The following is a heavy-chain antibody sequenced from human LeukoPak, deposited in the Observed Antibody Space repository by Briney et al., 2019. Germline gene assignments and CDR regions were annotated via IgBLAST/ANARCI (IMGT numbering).Heavy chain of an antibody. J-gene: IGHJ6*03. CDR3: AKSLGDYYYYYYIDV. Sequence: PGGSLRLSCVASGFTFSTYGMHWVRQAPGKGLEWVAVISYDGSNKYYVDSVKGRFTVSRDNSKNTLYLQMNSLRGEDTAVYYCAKSLGDYYYYYYIDVWGKGTTVTVSS. CDR1: GFTFSTYG. V-gene: IGHV3-30*18. D-gene: IGHD4-17*01. CDR2: ISYDGSNK.